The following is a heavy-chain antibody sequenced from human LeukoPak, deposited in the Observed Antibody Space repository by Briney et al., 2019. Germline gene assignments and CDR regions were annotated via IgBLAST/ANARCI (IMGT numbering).Heavy chain of an antibody. CDR3: ARDGVVTMELDS. CDR2: IYPSGNT. CDR1: GGSISSYY. Sequence: SEALSLTCTVSGGSISSYYWSWIRQPAGKGLEWIGRIYPSGNTNYNPSLKSRLTISLDTSKNQFSLNLKSVTAADTAMYYCARDGVVTMELDSWGQGTLVTVSS. D-gene: IGHD3-3*01. J-gene: IGHJ4*02. V-gene: IGHV4-4*07.